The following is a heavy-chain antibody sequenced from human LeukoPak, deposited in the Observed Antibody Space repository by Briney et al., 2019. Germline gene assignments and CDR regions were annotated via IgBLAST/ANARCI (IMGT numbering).Heavy chain of an antibody. V-gene: IGHV3-48*03. CDR1: GFTVSSYE. Sequence: PGGSLRLSCAASGFTVSSYEMNWVRQAPGKGLEWVSYISTSGTTIYYADSVKGRFTISRDNAKSSLYLQMNSLRAEDTAVYYCASMGAVAVNYWGQGTLVTVSS. CDR2: ISTSGTTI. J-gene: IGHJ4*02. D-gene: IGHD6-19*01. CDR3: ASMGAVAVNY.